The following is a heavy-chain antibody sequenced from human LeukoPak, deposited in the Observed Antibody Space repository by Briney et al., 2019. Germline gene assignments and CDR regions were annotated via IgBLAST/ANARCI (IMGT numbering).Heavy chain of an antibody. CDR3: SREYFDWSRNYYYGMDV. CDR2: IWYDGSNK. Sequence: PGGSPRLSCAASGFTFNNYGMPWVRQAPGKGLEWMALIWYDGSNKYYADSVKGRFTISRDNSKNTLYLQMNSLRAEDTAVYYCSREYFDWSRNYYYGMDVWGQGTTVTVSS. CDR1: GFTFNNYG. D-gene: IGHD3-9*01. J-gene: IGHJ6*02. V-gene: IGHV3-33*01.